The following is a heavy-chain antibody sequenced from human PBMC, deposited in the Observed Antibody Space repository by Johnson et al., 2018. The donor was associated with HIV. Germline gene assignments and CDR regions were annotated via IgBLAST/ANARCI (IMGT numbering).Heavy chain of an antibody. CDR3: ARESRAGLELRGHAFDI. J-gene: IGHJ3*02. D-gene: IGHD1-7*01. CDR2: ISYDGSNK. V-gene: IGHV3-30*03. Sequence: QMQLVESGGGVVQPGGSLRLSCAASGFTFGSYGIHWVRQAPGKGLEWVAVISYDGSNKYYADSVKGRFTIFRDNAKNSLYLQMNSLGAGGTAVYYCARESRAGLELRGHAFDIWGQGTMVTVSS. CDR1: GFTFGSYG.